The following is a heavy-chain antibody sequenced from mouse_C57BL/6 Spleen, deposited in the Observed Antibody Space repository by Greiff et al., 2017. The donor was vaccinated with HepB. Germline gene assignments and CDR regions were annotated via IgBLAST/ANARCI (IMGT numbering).Heavy chain of an antibody. CDR1: GYTFTSYW. CDR3: ARAAGRGAMDY. J-gene: IGHJ4*01. D-gene: IGHD3-1*01. Sequence: QVQLQQPGAELVRPGTSVKLSCKASGYTFTSYWMHWVKQRPGQGLEWIGVIDPSDSYTNYNQKSKGKATLTVDTSSSTAYMQLSSLTSEDSAVYYCARAAGRGAMDYWGQGTSVTVSS. CDR2: IDPSDSYT. V-gene: IGHV1-59*01.